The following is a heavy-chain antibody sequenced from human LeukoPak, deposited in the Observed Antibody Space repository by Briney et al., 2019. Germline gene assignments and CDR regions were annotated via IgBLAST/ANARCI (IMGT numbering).Heavy chain of an antibody. J-gene: IGHJ3*02. D-gene: IGHD3-22*01. CDR3: AKDSDYYDRSGYFDI. V-gene: IGHV3-9*01. CDR1: GFTFDDYA. CDR2: ISWNSGSI. Sequence: GGSLRLSCAASGFTFDDYAMHWVRQAPGKGLEWVSGISWNSGSIGYADSVKGRFTISRDNAKNSLYLQMNSLRAKDTALYYCAKDSDYYDRSGYFDIWGQGTMVTVSS.